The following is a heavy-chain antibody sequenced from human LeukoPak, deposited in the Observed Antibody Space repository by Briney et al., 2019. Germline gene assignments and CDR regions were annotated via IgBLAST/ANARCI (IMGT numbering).Heavy chain of an antibody. Sequence: PGGSLRLSCAASGFTFSSYAMSWVRQAPGKGLEWVSAISGSGGSTYYADSVKGRFTISRDNSKNTLYLQMNSLSAEDTAVYYCANCPYYYDSSGYSLDYWGQGTLVTVSS. V-gene: IGHV3-23*01. CDR2: ISGSGGST. D-gene: IGHD3-22*01. CDR1: GFTFSSYA. J-gene: IGHJ4*02. CDR3: ANCPYYYDSSGYSLDY.